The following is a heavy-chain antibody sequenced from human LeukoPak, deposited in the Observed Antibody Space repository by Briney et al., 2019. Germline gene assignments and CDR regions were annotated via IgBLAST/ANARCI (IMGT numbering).Heavy chain of an antibody. V-gene: IGHV5-51*01. J-gene: IGHJ4*02. D-gene: IGHD5-24*01. Sequence: GESLKISCQGSGYRFTSDWIVWVRQMPGKGLEWMGIIYPGDSDTRYSPSFQGQVTISADKSISTAYLQWSSLKASDTAMYYCARGRHGCTDLDYWGQGTLVTASS. CDR3: ARGRHGCTDLDY. CDR2: IYPGDSDT. CDR1: GYRFTSDW.